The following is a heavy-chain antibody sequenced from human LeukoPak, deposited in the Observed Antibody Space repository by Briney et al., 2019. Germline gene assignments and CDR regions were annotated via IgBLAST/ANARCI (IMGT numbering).Heavy chain of an antibody. V-gene: IGHV3-66*01. CDR3: GRGGYDMYN. CDR1: GFTFSDYY. J-gene: IGHJ6*02. Sequence: GGSLRLSCAASGFTFSDYYMSWIRQAPGKGLEWVSTINSDGPTFHSDSVKSSFTTTSNNSSNTLYHLMNSLIADDTTVYYCGRGGYDMYNWGQGETVSVSS. CDR2: INSDGPT. D-gene: IGHD3-22*01.